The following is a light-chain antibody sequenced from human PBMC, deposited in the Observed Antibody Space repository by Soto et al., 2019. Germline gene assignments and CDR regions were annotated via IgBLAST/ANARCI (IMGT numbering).Light chain of an antibody. Sequence: DIVMTLSPDSLPVSLVERATISCNSSHSALYDSNNKDYLAWYQQKPGQPPKLLIYWASIRESGVPDRFSGSGSGTDFTLTISSLQAEDVAVYYCQQYYGLPLTFGGGTKVDIK. CDR2: WAS. CDR1: HSALYDSNNKDY. J-gene: IGKJ4*01. CDR3: QQYYGLPLT. V-gene: IGKV4-1*01.